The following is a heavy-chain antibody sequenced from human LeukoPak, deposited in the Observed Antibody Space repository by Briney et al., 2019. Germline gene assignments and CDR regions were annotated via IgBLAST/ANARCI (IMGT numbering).Heavy chain of an antibody. CDR3: ARDSGTTGEVKFDP. CDR2: MYSSGS. J-gene: IGHJ5*02. D-gene: IGHD3-10*01. CDR1: GGSISSYY. Sequence: SETLSLTCTVSGGSISSYYLSWIRQTAGKGLEWIGRMYSSGSNYNPSLKSRVTMSIDTPTNQPSLRLSSVTAADTAVYYCARDSGTTGEVKFDPWGQGTLVTVSS. V-gene: IGHV4-4*07.